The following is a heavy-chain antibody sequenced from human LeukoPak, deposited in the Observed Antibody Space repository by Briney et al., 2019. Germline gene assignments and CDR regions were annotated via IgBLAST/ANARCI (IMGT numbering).Heavy chain of an antibody. CDR3: ARPTTVVTPFDY. J-gene: IGHJ4*02. CDR1: GFTFSSYA. Sequence: GGSLRLSCAASGFTFSSYAMSWVRQAPGKGLEWVSAISGSGGSTYYADSVKGRFTISRDNAKNSPYLQMNSLRAEDTAVYYCARPTTVVTPFDYWGQGTLVTVSS. CDR2: ISGSGGST. D-gene: IGHD4-23*01. V-gene: IGHV3-23*01.